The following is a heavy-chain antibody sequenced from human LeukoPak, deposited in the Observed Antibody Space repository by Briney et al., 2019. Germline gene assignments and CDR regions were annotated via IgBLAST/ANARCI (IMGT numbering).Heavy chain of an antibody. D-gene: IGHD3-10*01. CDR1: GGSISSGGYS. Sequence: SQTLSLTCAVSGGSISSGGYSWSWIRQPPGKGLEWIGYIYHSGSTYYNPSLKSRVTISVDRSKNQFSLKLSSATAADTAVYYCARNYGSGSYYFDYWGQGTLVTVSS. CDR2: IYHSGST. J-gene: IGHJ4*02. CDR3: ARNYGSGSYYFDY. V-gene: IGHV4-30-2*01.